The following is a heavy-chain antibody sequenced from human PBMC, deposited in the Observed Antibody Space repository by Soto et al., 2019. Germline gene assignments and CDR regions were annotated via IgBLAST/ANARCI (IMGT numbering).Heavy chain of an antibody. V-gene: IGHV3-66*01. Sequence: GGSLRLSCAASGFTFSSYGMHWVRQAPGKGLEWVAVIYDGGTTIYADSVKARFTISRDNSKNTLYLQMNGLRAEDTAVYYCATTKAPTAFFGVVINPLFDHWGGGIQVTV. D-gene: IGHD3-3*01. CDR2: IYDGGTT. CDR3: ATTKAPTAFFGVVINPLFDH. CDR1: GFTFSSYG. J-gene: IGHJ4*02.